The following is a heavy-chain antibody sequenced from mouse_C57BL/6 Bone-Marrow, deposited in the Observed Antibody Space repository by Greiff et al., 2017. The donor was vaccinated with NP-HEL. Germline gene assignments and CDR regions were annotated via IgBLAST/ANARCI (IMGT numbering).Heavy chain of an antibody. J-gene: IGHJ3*01. D-gene: IGHD2-3*01. CDR1: GFTFSSYA. Sequence: DVKLQESGEGLVKPGGSLKLSCAASGFTFSSYAMSWVRQTPEKRLEWVAYISSGGDYIYYADTVKGRFTISRDNARNTLYLQMSSLKSEDTAMYYCTRDDRGLAYWGQGTLVTVSA. CDR2: ISSGGDYI. V-gene: IGHV5-9-1*02. CDR3: TRDDRGLAY.